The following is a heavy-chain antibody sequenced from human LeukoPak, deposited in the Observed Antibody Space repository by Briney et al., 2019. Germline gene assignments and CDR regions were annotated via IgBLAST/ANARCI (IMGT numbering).Heavy chain of an antibody. CDR2: FDPEDGET. CDR3: ATLSGSYGSMKH. Sequence: GASVKVSCKVSGYTLTELSMHWVRQAPGKGLEWMGGFDPEDGETIYAQKFQGRVTMTEDTSTDTAYMELSSLRSEDAAVYYCATLSGSYGSMKHWGQGTLVTVSS. J-gene: IGHJ1*01. D-gene: IGHD1-26*01. V-gene: IGHV1-24*01. CDR1: GYTLTELS.